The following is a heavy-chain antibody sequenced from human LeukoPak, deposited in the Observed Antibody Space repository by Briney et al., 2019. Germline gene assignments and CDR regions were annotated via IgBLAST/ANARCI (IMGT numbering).Heavy chain of an antibody. D-gene: IGHD3-10*01. J-gene: IGHJ4*02. V-gene: IGHV1-2*02. CDR1: GYTFTGHY. Sequence: ASVKVSCKASGYTFTGHYMHWVRQAPGQGLEWMGWINPNSGGTIYAQKFQGRVTMTRDTSISTAYMELSRLRSDYTAVYYCAREANRAFDYWGQGTLVTVSS. CDR3: AREANRAFDY. CDR2: INPNSGGT.